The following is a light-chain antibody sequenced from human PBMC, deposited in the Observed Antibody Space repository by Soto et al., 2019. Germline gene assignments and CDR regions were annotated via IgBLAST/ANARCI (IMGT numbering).Light chain of an antibody. CDR1: QSVSIN. Sequence: EIVMTQSPATLSVSPGERATLSCRASQSVSINLAWYQQKPGQAPRLLIYGASTRATAIPVRFSGSGSGTEFTLTISSLQSEDLAVYYCQHYNDWPPGTFGQGTKLEIK. CDR3: QHYNDWPPGT. CDR2: GAS. J-gene: IGKJ2*01. V-gene: IGKV3-15*01.